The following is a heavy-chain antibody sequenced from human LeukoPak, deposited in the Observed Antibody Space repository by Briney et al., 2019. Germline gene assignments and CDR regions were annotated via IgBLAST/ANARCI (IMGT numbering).Heavy chain of an antibody. D-gene: IGHD5-24*01. CDR1: GFTFSNAW. CDR3: ARDGVSDGYKSGYYFQH. J-gene: IGHJ1*01. V-gene: IGHV3-15*01. Sequence: GGSLRLSCGASGFTFSNAWMSWVRQAPGKGLEWVGRIKSKIDGGTTDYAAPVKSRFTISRDNSKDTLYLQMNSLQIEDTAVYYCARDGVSDGYKSGYYFQHWGQGTPVTVSS. CDR2: IKSKIDGGTT.